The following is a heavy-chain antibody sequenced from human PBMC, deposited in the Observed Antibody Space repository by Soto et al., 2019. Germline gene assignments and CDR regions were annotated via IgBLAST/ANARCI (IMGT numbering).Heavy chain of an antibody. CDR1: GGTFSSYA. J-gene: IGHJ6*02. CDR2: IIPIFGTA. Sequence: SVKVSCKVSGGTFSSYAISWVRQAPGQGLEWMGGIIPIFGTANYAQKFQGRVTITADKSTSTAYMELSSLRSEDTAVYYCARVGRHCSSTSCYPGWYYYGMDVWGQGTTVTVSS. V-gene: IGHV1-69*06. D-gene: IGHD2-2*01. CDR3: ARVGRHCSSTSCYPGWYYYGMDV.